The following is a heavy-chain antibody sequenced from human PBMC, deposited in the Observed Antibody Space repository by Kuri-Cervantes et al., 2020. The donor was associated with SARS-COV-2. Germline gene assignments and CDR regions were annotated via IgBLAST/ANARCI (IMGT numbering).Heavy chain of an antibody. Sequence: GSLRLSCTVSGGSISSSSYYWGWIRQPPGKGLEWIGSICYSGSTYYNPSLKSRVTISVDTSKNQFSLKLSSVTAADTAVYYCARDPAYYDSSGYYYGAFDIWGQGTMVTVSS. D-gene: IGHD3-22*01. V-gene: IGHV4-39*02. CDR2: ICYSGST. CDR3: ARDPAYYDSSGYYYGAFDI. J-gene: IGHJ3*02. CDR1: GGSISSSSYY.